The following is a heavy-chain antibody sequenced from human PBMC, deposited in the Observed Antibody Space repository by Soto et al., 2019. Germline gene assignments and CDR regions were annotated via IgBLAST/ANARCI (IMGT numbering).Heavy chain of an antibody. D-gene: IGHD3-10*01. CDR3: ARGSSTMVRGVYYYGMDV. CDR1: GGSISSGDYY. V-gene: IGHV4-30-4*01. Sequence: SLSLTCTVSGGSISSGDYYWSWIRQPPGKGLEWIGYIYYSGSTYYNPSLKSRVTISVDTSKNQFSLKLSSVAAADTAVYYCARGSSTMVRGVYYYGMDVWGQGTTVTVSS. J-gene: IGHJ6*02. CDR2: IYYSGST.